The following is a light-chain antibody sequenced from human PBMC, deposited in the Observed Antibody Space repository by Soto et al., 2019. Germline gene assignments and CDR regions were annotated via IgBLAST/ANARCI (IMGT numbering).Light chain of an antibody. V-gene: IGKV1-27*01. J-gene: IGKJ2*01. Sequence: DIQMTQSPSSLSASVGDRVTITCRACQGISNYLAWYQQKPGKVPKLLIYAASTLQSGLPSRFSGSGSGTDFTLTISSLQPEDVATYYCQKYNTFGQGTKLEIK. CDR2: AAS. CDR3: QKYNT. CDR1: QGISNY.